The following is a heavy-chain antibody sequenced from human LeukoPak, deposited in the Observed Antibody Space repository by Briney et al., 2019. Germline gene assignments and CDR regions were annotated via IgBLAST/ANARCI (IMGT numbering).Heavy chain of an antibody. V-gene: IGHV3-53*01. Sequence: GGSLRLSCAASGFTVSSNYMSWVRQAPGKGLEWVSVIYSGGSTYYADSVKGRFTISRDNSKNMLYLQMNSLRAEDTAVYYCAGTDSSGWYNYGMDVWGQGTTVTVSS. CDR1: GFTVSSNY. CDR2: IYSGGST. J-gene: IGHJ6*02. CDR3: AGTDSSGWYNYGMDV. D-gene: IGHD6-19*01.